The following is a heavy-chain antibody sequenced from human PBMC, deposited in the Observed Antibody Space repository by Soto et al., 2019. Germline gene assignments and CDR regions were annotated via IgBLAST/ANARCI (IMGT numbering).Heavy chain of an antibody. D-gene: IGHD3-10*01. CDR2: IIPMYGPA. J-gene: IGHJ5*02. V-gene: IGHV1-69*01. Sequence: QVPLVQSGAEVKKPGSSVTVSCKASGGTFSSYAIHWVRQAPGQGLEWMGGIIPMYGPAKYAQRFQGRVTITADESTTSVYMDLTSLTSQDTAVYYCARVTSMVRGVIDTWFDPWGHGTLVTVSS. CDR1: GGTFSSYA. CDR3: ARVTSMVRGVIDTWFDP.